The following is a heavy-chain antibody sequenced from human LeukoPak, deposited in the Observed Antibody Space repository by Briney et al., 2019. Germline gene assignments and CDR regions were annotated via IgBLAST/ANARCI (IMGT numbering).Heavy chain of an antibody. CDR1: GGSISSYY. J-gene: IGHJ4*02. CDR2: INHSGST. V-gene: IGHV4-34*01. D-gene: IGHD1/OR15-1a*01. Sequence: SETLSLTCTVSGGSISSYYWSWIRQPPGKGLEWIGEINHSGSTNYNPSLKSRVTISVDTSKNQFSLKLCSVTAADTAVYYCARGEHELDYWGQGTLVTVSS. CDR3: ARGEHELDY.